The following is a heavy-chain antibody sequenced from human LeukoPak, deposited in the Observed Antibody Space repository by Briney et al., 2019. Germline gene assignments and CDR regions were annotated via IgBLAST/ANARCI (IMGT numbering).Heavy chain of an antibody. V-gene: IGHV3-30-3*01. D-gene: IGHD6-13*01. Sequence: GGSLRLSCAASGFTFSSYAMHWVRQAPGKGLEWVAVISYDGSNKYYADSVKGRFTISRDNSKNTLYLQMNSLRAEDTAVYYCARALTGIAAAGTLYYYYYGMDVWGQGTTVTVSS. CDR1: GFTFSSYA. CDR3: ARALTGIAAAGTLYYYYYGMDV. CDR2: ISYDGSNK. J-gene: IGHJ6*02.